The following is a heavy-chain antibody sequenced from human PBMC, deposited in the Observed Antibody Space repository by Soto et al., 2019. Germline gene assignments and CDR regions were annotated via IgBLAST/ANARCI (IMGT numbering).Heavy chain of an antibody. CDR2: ISGGGSYI. CDR1: EFSFSTHS. Sequence: PGENLKNSRAASEFSFSTHSTYSVRQAPEKGLEWESYISGGGSYIYYADSVKCRFTISRDDAKNSLYLQMNSLRLHETAVYYRARGFSRGSCWYYYGMDVWGQVTTVTV. CDR3: ARGFSRGSCWYYYGMDV. D-gene: IGHD6-19*01. V-gene: IGHV3-21*05. J-gene: IGHJ6*02.